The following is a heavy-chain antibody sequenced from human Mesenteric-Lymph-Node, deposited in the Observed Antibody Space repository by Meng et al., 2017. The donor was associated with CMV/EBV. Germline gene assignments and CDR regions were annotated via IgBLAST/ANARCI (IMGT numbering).Heavy chain of an antibody. Sequence: GGSLRLSFAASGFTFSGYWMSWVRQAPGKGLEWVATINERGSEKYSVGSVKGRFTISRDDAKSSLYLKMNSLRAEDTAVYYCARENTNSNGVDVWGQGTTVTVSS. J-gene: IGHJ6*02. CDR3: ARENTNSNGVDV. V-gene: IGHV3-7*01. CDR2: INERGSEK. D-gene: IGHD1-1*01. CDR1: GFTFSGYW.